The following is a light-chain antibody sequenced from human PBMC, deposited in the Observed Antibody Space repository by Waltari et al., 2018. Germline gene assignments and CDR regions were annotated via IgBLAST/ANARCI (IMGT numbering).Light chain of an antibody. CDR2: WAS. J-gene: IGKJ1*01. Sequence: EIVMTQSPDSLAVSLGEGATINCKSSQTVLYSFDNNNYLAWYQQKLGQPPKLLIFWASTRASGVPDRFSGSGSGTDFTLTISSLQAEDVAVYYCQQYYDTPRTFGQGTRVEIK. CDR1: QTVLYSFDNNNY. CDR3: QQYYDTPRT. V-gene: IGKV4-1*01.